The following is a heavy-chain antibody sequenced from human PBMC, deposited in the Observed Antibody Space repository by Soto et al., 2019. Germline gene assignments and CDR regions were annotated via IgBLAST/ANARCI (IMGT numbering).Heavy chain of an antibody. CDR3: AKDPGSSAWYPGYNYYYYMDV. D-gene: IGHD6-19*01. CDR2: IGNSGTRT. V-gene: IGHV3-23*01. CDR1: GFTFRSYA. J-gene: IGHJ6*03. Sequence: EVQLLESGGGLVQPGGSLRLSCEGSGFTFRSYAMSWVRQVPGKGLEWVSAIGNSGTRTYYVDSVKGRFTISRDNSKNTLFLQLNIMRVEDTAVYYCAKDPGSSAWYPGYNYYYYMDVWGKGTTVIVSS.